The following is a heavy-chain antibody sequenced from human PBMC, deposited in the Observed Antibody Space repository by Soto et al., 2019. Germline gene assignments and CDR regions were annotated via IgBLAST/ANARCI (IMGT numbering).Heavy chain of an antibody. V-gene: IGHV1-69*01. CDR1: GGTFSSYA. J-gene: IGHJ4*02. Sequence: QVQLVQSGAEVKKPGSSVKVSCKASGGTFSSYAISWVRQAPGQGLEWMGGLIPIFGTANYAQKFQGRVTITADESTSTAYMELSSLRSEDTAVYYCARDWEEMATIGPFDYWGQGTLVTVSS. CDR2: LIPIFGTA. CDR3: ARDWEEMATIGPFDY. D-gene: IGHD5-12*01.